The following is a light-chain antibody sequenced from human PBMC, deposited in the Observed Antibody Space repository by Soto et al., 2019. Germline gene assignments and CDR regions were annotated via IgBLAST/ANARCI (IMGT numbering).Light chain of an antibody. CDR1: QSIRSH. CDR3: QQSYSTPPIT. V-gene: IGKV1-39*01. J-gene: IGKJ5*01. Sequence: DIQMTQSPSAQSASVGDTVTITCRASQSIRSHLNWYQQKPGKAPKLLIYSASSLQSGVPSRFSGSGSGTDFTLTISDLQPEDFATYYCQQSYSTPPITFCQGTRLEIK. CDR2: SAS.